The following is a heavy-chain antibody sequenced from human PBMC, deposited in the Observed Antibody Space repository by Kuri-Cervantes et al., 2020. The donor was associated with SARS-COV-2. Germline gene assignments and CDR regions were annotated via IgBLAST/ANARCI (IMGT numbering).Heavy chain of an antibody. CDR1: GFTFSSYA. J-gene: IGHJ4*02. D-gene: IGHD2-2*01. CDR3: AKDSEDCSSTSCYIDY. Sequence: GESLKISCAASGFTFSSYAMHWVRQAPGKGPEWVAFIRYDGSNKYYADSVKGRFTISRDNSKNSLYLQMNSLRTEDTALYYCAKDSEDCSSTSCYIDYWGQGTLVTVSS. V-gene: IGHV3-30*02. CDR2: IRYDGSNK.